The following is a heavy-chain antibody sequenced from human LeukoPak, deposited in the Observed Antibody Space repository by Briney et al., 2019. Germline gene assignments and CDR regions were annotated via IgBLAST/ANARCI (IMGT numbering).Heavy chain of an antibody. CDR3: ARGHSSSWYVSYYYYYYGMDV. V-gene: IGHV4-34*01. CDR1: GGPFSGHH. Sequence: PSETLSLTCAVYGGPFSGHHWSCIGEPPGKALEWMGEINHSGSTNSTPSLKSRVTISVDTSKNQFSLKLSSVTAADTAVYYCARGHSSSWYVSYYYYYYGMDVWGQGTTVTVSS. J-gene: IGHJ6*02. D-gene: IGHD6-13*01. CDR2: INHSGST.